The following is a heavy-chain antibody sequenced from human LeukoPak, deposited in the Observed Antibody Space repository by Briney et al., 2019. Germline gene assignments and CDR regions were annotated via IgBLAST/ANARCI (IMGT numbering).Heavy chain of an antibody. D-gene: IGHD4-11*01. CDR2: ISSSSSYI. Sequence: GGSLRLSCAASGFTFSSYSMNWVRQAPGKGLEWVSSISSSSSYIYYADSVKGRFTISRDNAKNSLYLQMNNLRAEDTAVYYCAHSLASSYAFDIWGQGTMVTVSS. CDR1: GFTFSSYS. V-gene: IGHV3-21*01. CDR3: AHSLASSYAFDI. J-gene: IGHJ3*02.